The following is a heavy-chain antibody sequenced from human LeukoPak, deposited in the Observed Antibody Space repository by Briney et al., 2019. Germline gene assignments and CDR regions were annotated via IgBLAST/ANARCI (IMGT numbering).Heavy chain of an antibody. CDR1: GGTFSSYA. V-gene: IGHV1-69*06. Sequence: SVKVSCKASGGTFSSYAISWVRQAPGQGLEWMGGIIPIFGTANYAQKFQGRVTITADKSTSTAYMELSSLRAEDTAVYYCAREHLAVAGADYWGQGTLVTVSA. J-gene: IGHJ4*02. CDR2: IIPIFGTA. CDR3: AREHLAVAGADY. D-gene: IGHD6-19*01.